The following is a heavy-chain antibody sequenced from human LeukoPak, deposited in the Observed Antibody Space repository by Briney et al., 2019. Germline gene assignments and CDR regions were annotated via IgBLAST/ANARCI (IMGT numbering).Heavy chain of an antibody. CDR2: IYSGGST. CDR1: EFSVGSNY. CDR3: AKAADQYYYSYFYYMDV. D-gene: IGHD2/OR15-2a*01. Sequence: GGSLRLSCAASEFSVGSNYMTWVRQAPGKGLEWVSLIYSGGSTYYADSVKGRFTISRDNSKNTLYLQMNSLRAEDTAVYYCAKAADQYYYSYFYYMDVWGKGTTVTISS. V-gene: IGHV3-66*01. J-gene: IGHJ6*03.